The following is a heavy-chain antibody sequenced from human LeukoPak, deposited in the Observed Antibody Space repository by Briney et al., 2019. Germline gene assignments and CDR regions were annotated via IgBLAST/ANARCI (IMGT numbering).Heavy chain of an antibody. CDR1: GGSISSSSYY. V-gene: IGHV4-39*07. Sequence: SETLSLTCTVSGGSISSSSYYWGWIRQPPGKGLEWIGSIYYSGSTYYNPSLKSRVTISVDTSKNQFSLKLSSVTAADTAVYYCATGSMVRGVIGGYWGQGTLVTVSS. J-gene: IGHJ4*02. D-gene: IGHD3-10*01. CDR3: ATGSMVRGVIGGY. CDR2: IYYSGST.